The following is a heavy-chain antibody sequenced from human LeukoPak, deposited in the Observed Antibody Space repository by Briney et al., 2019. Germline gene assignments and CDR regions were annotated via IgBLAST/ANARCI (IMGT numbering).Heavy chain of an antibody. J-gene: IGHJ4*02. D-gene: IGHD3-22*01. CDR3: AKDQGFDYYDSSGYYLDY. V-gene: IGHV3-21*01. Sequence: GGSLRLSCAAPGFTFSSHNMNWVRQAPGKGLEWVSSISARGNYIFYADSVKGRFTISRDSAKNSLSLQMNSLRAEDTAVYYCAKDQGFDYYDSSGYYLDYWGQGTLVTVSS. CDR1: GFTFSSHN. CDR2: ISARGNYI.